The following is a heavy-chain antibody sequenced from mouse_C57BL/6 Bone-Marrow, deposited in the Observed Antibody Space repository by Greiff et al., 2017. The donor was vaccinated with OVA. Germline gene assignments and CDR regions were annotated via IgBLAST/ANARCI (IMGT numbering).Heavy chain of an antibody. CDR1: GYSFTGYY. D-gene: IGHD1-1*01. J-gene: IGHJ1*03. CDR2: INPSTGGT. V-gene: IGHV1-42*01. Sequence: EVQLQQSGPELVKPGASVKISCKASGYSFTGYYMNWVKQSPEKSLEWIGEINPSTGGTTYNQKFKAKATLTVDKSSSTAYMQLKSLTSEDSAVYYCARDFTTVVATNWYFDVWGTGTTVTVSS. CDR3: ARDFTTVVATNWYFDV.